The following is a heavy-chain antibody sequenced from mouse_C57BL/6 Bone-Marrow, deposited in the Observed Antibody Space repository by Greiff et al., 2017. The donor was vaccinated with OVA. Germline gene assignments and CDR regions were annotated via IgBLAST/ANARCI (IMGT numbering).Heavy chain of an antibody. D-gene: IGHD2-1*01. Sequence: VQGVESDAELVKPGASVKISCKVSGYTFTDHTIHWMKQRPEQGLEWIGYIYPRDGSTKYNEKFKGKATLTADKSSSTAYMQLNSLTSEDSAVYFCANGNYVPWWYFDVWGTGTTVTVSS. CDR1: GYTFTDHT. V-gene: IGHV1-78*01. J-gene: IGHJ1*03. CDR3: ANGNYVPWWYFDV. CDR2: IYPRDGST.